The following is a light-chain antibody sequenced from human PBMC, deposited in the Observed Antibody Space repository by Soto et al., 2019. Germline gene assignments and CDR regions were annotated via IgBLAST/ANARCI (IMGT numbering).Light chain of an antibody. CDR3: QQRHSWPIT. Sequence: EVVLTQSPATLSLSPGERATLSCRASQRVTNYLAWYQQKPGQAPRLLLYDVSTRATGIPARFTGSGSGKDFTLTSSSLEPEDFAIYYCQQRHSWPITFGQGTRLEIK. J-gene: IGKJ5*01. V-gene: IGKV3-11*01. CDR2: DVS. CDR1: QRVTNY.